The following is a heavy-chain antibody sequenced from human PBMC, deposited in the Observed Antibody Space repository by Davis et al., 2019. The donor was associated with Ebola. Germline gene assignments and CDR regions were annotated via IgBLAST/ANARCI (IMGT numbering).Heavy chain of an antibody. D-gene: IGHD3-22*01. CDR2: ISGSGGST. CDR3: AKVTMIVVANDY. CDR1: GFTFSSYA. V-gene: IGHV3-23*01. J-gene: IGHJ4*02. Sequence: GESLKISCAASGFTFSSYAMSWVRQAPGKGLEWVSAISGSGGSTYYADSVKGQFTISRDNSKNTLYLQMNSLRAEDTAVYYCAKVTMIVVANDYWGQGTLVTVSS.